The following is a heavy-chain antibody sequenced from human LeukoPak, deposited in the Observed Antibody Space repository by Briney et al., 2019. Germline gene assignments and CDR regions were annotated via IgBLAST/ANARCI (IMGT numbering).Heavy chain of an antibody. CDR1: GLTVSTNY. CDR3: ARGFVRYSSSWDYFDY. D-gene: IGHD6-13*01. V-gene: IGHV3-66*01. CDR2: IYSGGST. Sequence: PGGSLRLSCAASGLTVSTNYMSWVRQAPGKGREWVSVIYSGGSTYYADSVKGRFTISRDNSKTTLYLQMNSLRAEDTAMYYCARGFVRYSSSWDYFDYWGQGTLVTVSS. J-gene: IGHJ4*02.